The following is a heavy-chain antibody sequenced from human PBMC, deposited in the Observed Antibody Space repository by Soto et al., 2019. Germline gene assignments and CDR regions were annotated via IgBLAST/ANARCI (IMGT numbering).Heavy chain of an antibody. CDR3: VRRVSGNYDY. D-gene: IGHD1-7*01. CDR1: GFTFSSYD. J-gene: IGHJ4*02. V-gene: IGHV3-64*01. Sequence: EVQLAESGGGMVQPGGSLRLSCVASGFTFSSYDMHWVRQAPGKGLEYVSSISSNGGTTYYGNSVQGRFTISRDTSQNTLYLQMGSLRAEDMAVYYCVRRVSGNYDYWGQGTLVTVSS. CDR2: ISSNGGTT.